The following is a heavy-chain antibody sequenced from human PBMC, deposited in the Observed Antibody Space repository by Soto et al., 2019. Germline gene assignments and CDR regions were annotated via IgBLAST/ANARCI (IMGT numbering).Heavy chain of an antibody. D-gene: IGHD2-8*01. J-gene: IGHJ6*03. CDR3: ATAVSHFYHYYYMDV. CDR2: ISAFNGNT. V-gene: IGHV1-18*01. Sequence: QVQLVQSGAEVKKPGASVKVSCKASGYTFTTYDISWVRQAPGQGLEWMGWISAFNGNTNYAQKLQGRVTMTTDTSTSTAYMELRSLRSDDTAVYYCATAVSHFYHYYYMDVWGKGTTVTVSS. CDR1: GYTFTTYD.